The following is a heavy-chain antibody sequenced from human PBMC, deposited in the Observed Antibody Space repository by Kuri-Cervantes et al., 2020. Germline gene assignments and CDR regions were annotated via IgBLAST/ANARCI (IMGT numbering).Heavy chain of an antibody. CDR1: GFSFSNYR. D-gene: IGHD4-11*01. CDR2: ISSSSTYI. V-gene: IGHV3-21*01. CDR3: AKGLQYYFDY. Sequence: GESLKISCAASGFSFSNYRMNWVRQAPGKGLEWVSSISSSSTYIFYADSVKGRFTISRDNSKNTLYLQMNTLRLEDTAVYYCAKGLQYYFDYWGQGTLVTVSS. J-gene: IGHJ4*02.